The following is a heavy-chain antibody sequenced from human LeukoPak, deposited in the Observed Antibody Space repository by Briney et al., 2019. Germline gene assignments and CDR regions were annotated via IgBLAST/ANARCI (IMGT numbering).Heavy chain of an antibody. CDR2: IYYSGST. V-gene: IGHV4-39*07. CDR3: ARGGLITMVRGRYYYGMDV. Sequence: SETLSLTCTVSGGSISSSSYYWGWIRQPPGKGLEWIGSIYYSGSTYYNPSLKSRVTISVDTSKNQFSLKLSSVTAADTAVYYCARGGLITMVRGRYYYGMDVWGQGTTVTVSS. D-gene: IGHD3-10*01. CDR1: GGSISSSSYY. J-gene: IGHJ6*02.